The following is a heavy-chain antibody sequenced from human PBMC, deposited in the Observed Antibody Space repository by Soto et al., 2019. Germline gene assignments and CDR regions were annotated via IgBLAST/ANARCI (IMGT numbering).Heavy chain of an antibody. V-gene: IGHV3-74*01. CDR2: INSDGSST. D-gene: IGHD6-19*01. CDR3: ARVGYSSVRYYTPPDDYYSYGIDL. CDR1: GFTFSSYW. J-gene: IGHJ6*02. Sequence: EVQLVESGGGLVQPGGSLRLSCAASGFTFSSYWMHWVRQAPGKGLVWVSRINSDGSSTSYADSVKGRFTISSDNAKNTQDLQMNSLRDEDTAVYYCARVGYSSVRYYTPPDDYYSYGIDLWGQGTTVTVSS.